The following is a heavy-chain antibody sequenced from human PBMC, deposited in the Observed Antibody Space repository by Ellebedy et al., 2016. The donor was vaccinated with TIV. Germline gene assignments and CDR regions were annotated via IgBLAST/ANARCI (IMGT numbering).Heavy chain of an antibody. V-gene: IGHV3-53*01. CDR2: IYSGGST. Sequence: GGSLRLXCAASGFTVSSSYMSWVRQAPGKGLEWVSVIYSGGSTNYADSVKGRFTISRDNSKNTLYLQMNSLRVEDTAVYYCAREGEDGYNEYYFDYWGQGTLVTVSS. J-gene: IGHJ4*02. CDR1: GFTVSSSY. CDR3: AREGEDGYNEYYFDY. D-gene: IGHD5-24*01.